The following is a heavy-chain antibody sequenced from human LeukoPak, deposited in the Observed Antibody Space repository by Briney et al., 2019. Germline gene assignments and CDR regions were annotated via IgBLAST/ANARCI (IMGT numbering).Heavy chain of an antibody. CDR2: ISYDGSLK. Sequence: GGSLRLSCAGSGFTFSNYGIHWVRQAPGKGLEWMTSISYDGSLKYYADSVRGRFTISRDNSKNTPYLQMNSLRTEDTAVYYCAKVSLEKQLWLPFDYWGQGTLVTVSS. CDR3: AKVSLEKQLWLPFDY. D-gene: IGHD5-18*01. V-gene: IGHV3-30*18. J-gene: IGHJ4*02. CDR1: GFTFSNYG.